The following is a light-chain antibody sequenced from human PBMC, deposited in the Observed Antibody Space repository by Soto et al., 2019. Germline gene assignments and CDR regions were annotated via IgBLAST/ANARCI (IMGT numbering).Light chain of an antibody. Sequence: DVQMTQSPSSLSASVGDRVTITCRASQGISNYLAWYQQKPGKVPKLLIYAASTLQSGVPSRFSGSGSGTDFTLSISSLQPEDGGTYYCQKYNSAPRTFGQGTRLQIK. CDR2: AAS. V-gene: IGKV1-27*01. CDR3: QKYNSAPRT. J-gene: IGKJ5*01. CDR1: QGISNY.